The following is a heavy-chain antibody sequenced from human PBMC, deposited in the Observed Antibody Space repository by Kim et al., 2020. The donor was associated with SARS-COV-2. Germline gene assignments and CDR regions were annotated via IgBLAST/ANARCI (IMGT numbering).Heavy chain of an antibody. CDR3: AKGESNNWPSFDY. D-gene: IGHD1-1*01. J-gene: IGHJ4*02. Sequence: ADSRSDRCSISRDNAKKRLYMQMDRLRAEDTALYYCAKGESNNWPSFDYWGQGTLVTVSS. V-gene: IGHV3-23*01.